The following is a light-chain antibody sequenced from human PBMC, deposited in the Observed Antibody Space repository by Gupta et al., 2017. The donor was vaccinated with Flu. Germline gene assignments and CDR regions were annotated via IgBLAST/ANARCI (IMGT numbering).Light chain of an antibody. Sequence: QSALTQPRSVSGSPGQSISISCTGTSSDVGRYKYVSWYQQQPGKAPKLMIYDANQRPRGVPNRCTGSKYGNTASLTISGLQDEDEADYYCCSYAGSHTWVFGGGTKLTVL. CDR2: DAN. V-gene: IGLV2-11*01. CDR1: SSDVGRYKY. CDR3: CSYAGSHTWV. J-gene: IGLJ3*02.